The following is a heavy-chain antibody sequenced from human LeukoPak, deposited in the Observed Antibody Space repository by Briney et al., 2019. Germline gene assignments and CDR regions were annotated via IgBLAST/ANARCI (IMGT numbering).Heavy chain of an antibody. CDR1: IGSISSSKW. V-gene: IGHV4-4*02. D-gene: IGHD1/OR15-1a*01. CDR3: ARQKWEQQGRDYYFNGLDV. CDR2: IYLYGTT. Sequence: SEALSLTCSVSIGSISSSKWWSWVRQSPVKGLEWIGEIYLYGTTNYNPSFTSRVTMSVDRSRNQFSLKLTSVTAADTAVYYCARQKWEQQGRDYYFNGLDVWGPGTTVIVSS. J-gene: IGHJ6*02.